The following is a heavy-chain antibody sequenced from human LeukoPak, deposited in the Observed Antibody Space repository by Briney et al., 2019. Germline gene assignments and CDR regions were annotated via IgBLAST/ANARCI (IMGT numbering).Heavy chain of an antibody. CDR2: ICGSGGST. V-gene: IGHV3-23*01. Sequence: GGSLRLSCAASGFTFSSYAMSWVRQAPGKGLEWVSVICGSGGSTYYADSVKGRFTISRDNSKNTLYLQMNSLRAEDTAVYYCAKDPIVVVPAARGFDYWGQGTLVTVSS. J-gene: IGHJ4*02. CDR3: AKDPIVVVPAARGFDY. CDR1: GFTFSSYA. D-gene: IGHD2-2*01.